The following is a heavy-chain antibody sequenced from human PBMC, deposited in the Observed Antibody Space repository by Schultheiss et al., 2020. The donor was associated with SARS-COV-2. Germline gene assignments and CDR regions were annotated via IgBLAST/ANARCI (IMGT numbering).Heavy chain of an antibody. CDR2: INPNSGNT. V-gene: IGHV1-8*02. CDR3: ARRKFYSSSSGYYYYYYMDV. D-gene: IGHD6-6*01. Sequence: GGSLRLSCKASGYTFTGYYMHWVRQAPGQGLEWMGWINPNSGNTGYAQKFQGRVTMTRNTSISTAYMELSSLRSEDTAVYYCARRKFYSSSSGYYYYYYMDVWGKGTTVTVSS. J-gene: IGHJ6*03. CDR1: GYTFTGYY.